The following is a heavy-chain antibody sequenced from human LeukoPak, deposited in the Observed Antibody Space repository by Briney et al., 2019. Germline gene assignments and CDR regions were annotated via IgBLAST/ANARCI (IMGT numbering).Heavy chain of an antibody. V-gene: IGHV4-30-2*01. CDR1: GGSFSNGGYY. D-gene: IGHD4-23*01. CDR3: ARDTTVGLDY. J-gene: IGHJ4*02. CDR2: IYLSGTP. Sequence: SETLSLTCTVSGGSFSNGGYYWTWLRQPPGKALEWIGYIYLSGTPPYNPSLESRVTLSLDRSKSQFSLKLTSLTAADTAVYYCARDTTVGLDYWGQGTLVTVSS.